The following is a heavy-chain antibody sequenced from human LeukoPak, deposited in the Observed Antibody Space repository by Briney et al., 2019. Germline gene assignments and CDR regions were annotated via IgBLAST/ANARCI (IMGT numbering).Heavy chain of an antibody. D-gene: IGHD6-19*01. CDR2: IYHSGSP. CDR1: GGSISSNNW. Sequence: SETLSLTCAVSGGSISSNNWWTWVRQPPGKGLEWIGEIYHSGSPNYNPSLKSRVTISVDKSKNQFSLKLSSVTAADTAVYYCARAVAVAGHFDYWGQGTLVTVSS. J-gene: IGHJ4*02. V-gene: IGHV4-4*02. CDR3: ARAVAVAGHFDY.